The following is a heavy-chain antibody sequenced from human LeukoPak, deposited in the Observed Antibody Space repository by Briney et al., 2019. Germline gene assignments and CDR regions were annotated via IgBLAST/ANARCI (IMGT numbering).Heavy chain of an antibody. D-gene: IGHD2-2*01. CDR2: IYPGDSDT. CDR1: GYSFTNYW. Sequence: GESLKISCKGSGYSFTNYWIGWVRQMPGKGLVWMGIIYPGDSDTRYSPSFQGQVTISVDKSISTAYLQWSSLKASDTAMYYCARHSLYSSSDPWGQGTLVTVSS. J-gene: IGHJ5*02. CDR3: ARHSLYSSSDP. V-gene: IGHV5-51*01.